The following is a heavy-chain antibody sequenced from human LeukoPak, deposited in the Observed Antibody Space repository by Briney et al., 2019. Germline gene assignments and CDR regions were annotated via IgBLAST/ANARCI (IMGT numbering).Heavy chain of an antibody. CDR3: AKDSSDGYFDY. CDR1: GFTFSSYR. D-gene: IGHD5-24*01. CDR2: IKQDGSEK. V-gene: IGHV3-7*01. J-gene: IGHJ4*02. Sequence: GGSLRLSCAGSGFTFSSYRMNWVRQAPGKGLEWVANIKQDGSEKYYADSVKGRFTISRDNSKNTLYLQMNSLRAEDTAVYYCAKDSSDGYFDYWGQGTLVTVSS.